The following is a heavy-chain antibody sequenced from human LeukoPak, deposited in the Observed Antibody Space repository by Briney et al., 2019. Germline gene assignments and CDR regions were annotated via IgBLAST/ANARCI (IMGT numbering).Heavy chain of an antibody. J-gene: IGHJ3*02. V-gene: IGHV4-59*01. CDR1: GGSISSYY. D-gene: IGHD1-26*01. CDR2: MYYTGTT. Sequence: SQTLSLTCTVSGGSISSYYWSWIRQPPGKGLEWIGYMYYTGTTHYNPSLKSRVTISVDTSKKQFSLKLSSVTAADTAVYYCARVLSGSYYVGAFDIWGQGTMVTVSS. CDR3: ARVLSGSYYVGAFDI.